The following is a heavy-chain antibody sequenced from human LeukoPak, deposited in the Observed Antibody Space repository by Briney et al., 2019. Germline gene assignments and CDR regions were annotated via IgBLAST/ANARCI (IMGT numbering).Heavy chain of an antibody. V-gene: IGHV3-9*03. CDR3: AKDRNYELLYAFDI. CDR2: ISWNSNLI. Sequence: GGSLRLSCAVSGFTFDDYAMHWVRQAPGKGLEWVPGISWNSNLIGYADSVKGRFTISRDNAKNSLYLQMNSLRPEDMALYYCAKDRNYELLYAFDIWGQGTMVTVSS. CDR1: GFTFDDYA. D-gene: IGHD2-2*02. J-gene: IGHJ3*02.